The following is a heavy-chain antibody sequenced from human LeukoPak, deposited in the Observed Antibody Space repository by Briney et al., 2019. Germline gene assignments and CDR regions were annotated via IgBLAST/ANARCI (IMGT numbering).Heavy chain of an antibody. J-gene: IGHJ4*02. V-gene: IGHV1-2*02. CDR3: ARPPRDGYNNFDY. D-gene: IGHD5-24*01. CDR1: GYTFTGYY. CDR2: INPNSGGT. Sequence: ASVTVSCKASGYTFTGYYMHWVRQAPGQGLEWMGWINPNSGGTNYAQKFQGRVTMTRDTSISTAYMELSRLRSDDTAVYYCARPPRDGYNNFDYWGQGTLVTVSS.